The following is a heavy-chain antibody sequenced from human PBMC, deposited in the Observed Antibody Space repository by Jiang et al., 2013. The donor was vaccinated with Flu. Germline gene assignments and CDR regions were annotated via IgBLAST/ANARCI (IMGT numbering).Heavy chain of an antibody. CDR2: IYWDDDK. J-gene: IGHJ1*01. V-gene: IGHV2-5*02. Sequence: IRPAPTERTLEWLALIYWDDDKRYSPSLKSRLTITKDTSKNQVVLTMTNMDPVDTATYYCAHSRGGWTEYFQHWGQGTLVTVSS. CDR3: AHSRGGWTEYFQH. D-gene: IGHD6-19*01.